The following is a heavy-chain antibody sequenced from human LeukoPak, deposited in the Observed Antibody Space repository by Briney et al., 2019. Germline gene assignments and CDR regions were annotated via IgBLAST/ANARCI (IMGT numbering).Heavy chain of an antibody. CDR2: FDPEDGET. CDR3: ATGVYYDSSGYDQVAFDI. CDR1: GYTLTELS. Sequence: GASVKVSCKVSGYTLTELSMHWVRQAPGKGLEWMGGFDPEDGETIYAQKFQGRVTMTEDTSTDTAYMELSSLRSEDTAVYYCATGVYYDSSGYDQVAFDIWGQGTMVTVSS. D-gene: IGHD3-22*01. V-gene: IGHV1-24*01. J-gene: IGHJ3*02.